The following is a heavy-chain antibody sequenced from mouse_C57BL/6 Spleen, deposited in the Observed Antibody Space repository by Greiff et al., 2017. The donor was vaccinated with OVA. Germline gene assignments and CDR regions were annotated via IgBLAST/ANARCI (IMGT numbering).Heavy chain of an antibody. CDR3: ARLLSVAMDY. CDR2: IDPANGNS. Sequence: VQLQQSVAELVRPGASVKLSCIASGFNIKNTYMHWVKQRPEQGLEWIGRIDPANGNSKSAPKVQGKSTITADTSSSTAYLQLSSLTAEDTAIYYCARLLSVAMDYWGQGTSVTVSS. J-gene: IGHJ4*01. CDR1: GFNIKNTY. V-gene: IGHV14-3*01. D-gene: IGHD2-14*01.